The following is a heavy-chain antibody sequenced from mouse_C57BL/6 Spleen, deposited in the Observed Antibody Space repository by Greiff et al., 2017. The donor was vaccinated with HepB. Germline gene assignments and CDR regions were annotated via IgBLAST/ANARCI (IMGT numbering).Heavy chain of an antibody. J-gene: IGHJ4*01. CDR2: IYPGDGDT. CDR3: AARGYYAMDY. Sequence: QVQLQQSGPELVKPGASVKISCKASGYAFSSSWMNWVKLRPGKGLEWIGRIYPGDGDTNYNGKFKGKATLTADKSTSTAYMQLSSLTSEDSAVYFCAARGYYAMDYWGQGTSVTVSS. V-gene: IGHV1-82*01. CDR1: GYAFSSSW.